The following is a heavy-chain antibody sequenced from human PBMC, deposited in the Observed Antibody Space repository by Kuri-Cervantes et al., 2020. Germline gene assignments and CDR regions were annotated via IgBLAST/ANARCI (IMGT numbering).Heavy chain of an antibody. CDR2: ISSSSYI. CDR3: ARDSTRTVWFGESPTLYGMDV. D-gene: IGHD3-10*01. CDR1: GFTFSSYA. V-gene: IGHV3-21*01. J-gene: IGHJ6*02. Sequence: GGSLRLSCAASGFTFSSYAMHWVRQAPGKGLEWVSSISSSSYIYYADSVKGRFTISRDNAKNSLYLQMNSLRAEDTAVYYCARDSTRTVWFGESPTLYGMDVWGQGTTVTVSS.